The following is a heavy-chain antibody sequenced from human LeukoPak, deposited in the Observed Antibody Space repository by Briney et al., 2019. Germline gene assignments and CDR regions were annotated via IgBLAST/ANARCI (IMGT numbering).Heavy chain of an antibody. D-gene: IGHD2-21*02. CDR1: GGTFSSYA. Sequence: SVKVSCKASGGTFSSYAISWVRQAPGQGLEWMGGIIPIFGTANYAPKFQGRVTITTDESTSTAYMELSSLRSEDTAVYYCAHAYCGGDCYPKYFQHWGQGTLVTVSS. CDR3: AHAYCGGDCYPKYFQH. J-gene: IGHJ1*01. V-gene: IGHV1-69*05. CDR2: IIPIFGTA.